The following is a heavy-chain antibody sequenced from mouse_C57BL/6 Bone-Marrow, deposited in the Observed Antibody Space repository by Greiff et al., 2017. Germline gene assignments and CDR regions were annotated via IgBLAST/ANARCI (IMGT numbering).Heavy chain of an antibody. CDR1: GFNIKDYY. V-gene: IGHV14-2*01. CDR2: IDPEDGET. Sequence: EVQLQQSGAELVKPGDSVKLSCTASGFNIKDYYIHWVKQRTEQGLEWIGRIDPEDGETKYAPEFPDKATITADTSSNTAYLQLSNLTSADTAVYYCTRSLIYYGTNYWGQGTTLTVSS. D-gene: IGHD1-1*01. CDR3: TRSLIYYGTNY. J-gene: IGHJ2*01.